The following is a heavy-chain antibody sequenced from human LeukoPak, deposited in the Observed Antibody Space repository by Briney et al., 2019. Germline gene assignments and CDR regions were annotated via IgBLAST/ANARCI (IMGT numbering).Heavy chain of an antibody. D-gene: IGHD5-18*01. V-gene: IGHV1-3*03. Sequence: ASVKVSCKASGYTFTSYTMHWVRQAPGQRLEWVGWINTGNGNTKYSQEFQGRVTITRDTSASTAYMELSSVTAADTAVYYCARGRIARLPYFDYWGQGTLVTVSS. J-gene: IGHJ4*02. CDR2: INTGNGNT. CDR1: GYTFTSYT. CDR3: ARGRIARLPYFDY.